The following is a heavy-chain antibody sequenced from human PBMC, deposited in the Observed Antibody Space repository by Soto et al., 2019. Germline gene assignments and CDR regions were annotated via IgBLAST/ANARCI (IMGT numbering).Heavy chain of an antibody. CDR2: ITGSGVGT. Sequence: GGSLRLSCAACGFLFANYSIGWVRQAPWRGLESVSAITGSGVGTYYADSVKGRVTVSRDNSKNTLYLQMHSLRVEDTAIFFCAKCDTHWRIPPPVGGNQYYYERDVLGRWT. CDR1: GFLFANYS. J-gene: IGHJ6*01. CDR3: AKCDTHWRIPPPVGGNQYYYERDV. V-gene: IGHV3-23*01. D-gene: IGHD1-1*01.